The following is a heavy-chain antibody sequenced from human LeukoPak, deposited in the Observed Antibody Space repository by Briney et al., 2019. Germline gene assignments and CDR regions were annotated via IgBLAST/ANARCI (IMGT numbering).Heavy chain of an antibody. J-gene: IGHJ4*02. Sequence: GASVKVSCKASGGTFSNDAISWVRQAPGQRYEWMGSIIPIIGTANYAQRFQGRITITADESTSTVYMELSSLRSEDTAVYYCARDSNSRNNHEFDYWGQGTLVTVSS. CDR2: IIPIIGTA. CDR3: ARDSNSRNNHEFDY. CDR1: GGTFSNDA. V-gene: IGHV1-69*11. D-gene: IGHD1-14*01.